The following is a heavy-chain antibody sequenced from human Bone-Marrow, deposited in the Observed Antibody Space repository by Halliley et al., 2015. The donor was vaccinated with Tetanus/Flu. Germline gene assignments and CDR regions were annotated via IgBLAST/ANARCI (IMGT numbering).Heavy chain of an antibody. V-gene: IGHV4-39*01. Sequence: LRLSCTVSGGSMSTKSFYWGWIRQPPGKGLEWLGSIYYSGNTYYSPSLKSRVSISVDTSKKQFSLRLRSVTAADTAVYYCVRQGYSSSWYEAWYYYYGMDVWGQGTTVPVSS. CDR2: IYYSGNT. CDR3: VRQGYSSSWYEAWYYYYGMDV. D-gene: IGHD6-13*01. J-gene: IGHJ6*02. CDR1: GGSMSTKSFY.